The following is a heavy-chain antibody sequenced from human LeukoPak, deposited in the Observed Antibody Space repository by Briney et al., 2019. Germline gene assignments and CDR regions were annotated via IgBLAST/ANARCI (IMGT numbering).Heavy chain of an antibody. CDR3: ARGRNWNY. D-gene: IGHD1-20*01. CDR2: INHSGST. Sequence: SETLSLTCAAYGGPFSGYYWSWIRQPPGKGLEWIGEINHSGSTNYNPSLKSRVTISVDTSKNQFSLKLSSVTAADTAVYYCARGRNWNYWGQGTLVTVSS. V-gene: IGHV4-34*01. J-gene: IGHJ4*02. CDR1: GGPFSGYY.